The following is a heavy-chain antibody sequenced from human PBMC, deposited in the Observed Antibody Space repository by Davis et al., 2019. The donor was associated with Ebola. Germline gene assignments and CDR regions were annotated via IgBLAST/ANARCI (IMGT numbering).Heavy chain of an antibody. CDR3: ASYYGSAMDV. J-gene: IGHJ6*04. CDR2: IYYSGST. CDR1: GGSISSGGYY. V-gene: IGHV4-31*03. Sequence: FTCTVSGGSISSGGYYWSWIRQHPGKGLEWIGYIYYSGSTYYNPSLKSRVTISVDTSKTQLSLKLSSVTAADTAVYYCASYYGSAMDVWGKGTTVTVSS. D-gene: IGHD3-10*01.